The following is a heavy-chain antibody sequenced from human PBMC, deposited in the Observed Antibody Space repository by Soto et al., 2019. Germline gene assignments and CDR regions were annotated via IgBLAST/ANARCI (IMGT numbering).Heavy chain of an antibody. V-gene: IGHV3-23*01. CDR1: GFTFNNYA. CDR3: AKDRLAGNFDY. Sequence: EVQVLDSGGGLVQPGGSLRLSCAASGFTFNNYAMNWVRQAPGKGLEWVATISATGGSTYYADSVKGRFTISRDNSKNTLYLQMNGLRVEDTAVYYCAKDRLAGNFDYWGQGNKVTVSS. CDR2: ISATGGST. J-gene: IGHJ4*02.